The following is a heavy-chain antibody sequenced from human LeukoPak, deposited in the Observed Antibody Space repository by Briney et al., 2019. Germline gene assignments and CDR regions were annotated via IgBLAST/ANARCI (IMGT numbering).Heavy chain of an antibody. V-gene: IGHV3-23*01. Sequence: GGSLRLSCAASGFIFSSYAMSWVRQAPGKGLEWVSTISVSGGSTYSADSVKGRFTISRDNSKNTVYLQMNSLRAEDTAVYYCAKDRSCINDVCHGGFDYWGQGTLVTVSS. J-gene: IGHJ4*02. CDR1: GFIFSSYA. D-gene: IGHD2-8*01. CDR2: ISVSGGST. CDR3: AKDRSCINDVCHGGFDY.